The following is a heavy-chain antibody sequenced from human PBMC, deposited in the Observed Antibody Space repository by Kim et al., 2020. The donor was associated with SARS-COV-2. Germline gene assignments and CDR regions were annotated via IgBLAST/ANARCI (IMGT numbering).Heavy chain of an antibody. CDR3: ARGSVVPAANYYYGMDV. D-gene: IGHD2-2*01. J-gene: IGHJ6*02. V-gene: IGHV3-20*01. CDR2: INWNGGST. Sequence: GGSLRLSCAASGFTFDDYGMSWVRQAPGKGLEWVSGINWNGGSTGYADSVKGRFTISRDNAKNSLYLQMNSLRAEDTALYHCARGSVVPAANYYYGMDVWGQGTTVTVSS. CDR1: GFTFDDYG.